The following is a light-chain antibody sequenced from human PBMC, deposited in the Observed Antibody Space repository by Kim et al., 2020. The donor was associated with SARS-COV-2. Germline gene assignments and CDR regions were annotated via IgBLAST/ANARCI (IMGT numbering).Light chain of an antibody. CDR3: CSYAGSSTFVI. CDR2: EVS. V-gene: IGLV2-23*02. CDR1: SRNVGNYNL. J-gene: IGLJ2*01. Sequence: PISATGTSRNVGNYNLVSWYQQRPGKAPNLIIFEVSKRPSGVSNRFSGSKSGDTASLTISGLQAEDESHYFCCSYAGSSTFVIFGGGTKVTVL.